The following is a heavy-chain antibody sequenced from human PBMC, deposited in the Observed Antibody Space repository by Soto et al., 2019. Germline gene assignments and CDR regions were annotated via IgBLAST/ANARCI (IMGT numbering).Heavy chain of an antibody. CDR2: ISYDGSNK. CDR1: GFTFSSYA. V-gene: IGHV3-30-3*01. CDR3: ARELYDYVWGSYRFGY. J-gene: IGHJ4*02. D-gene: IGHD3-16*02. Sequence: QVPLVESGGGVVQPGRSLRLSCAASGFTFSSYAMHWVRQAPGKGLEWVAVISYDGSNKYYADSVKGRFTISRDNSKNTLYLQMNSLRAEDTAVYYCARELYDYVWGSYRFGYWGQGTLVTVSS.